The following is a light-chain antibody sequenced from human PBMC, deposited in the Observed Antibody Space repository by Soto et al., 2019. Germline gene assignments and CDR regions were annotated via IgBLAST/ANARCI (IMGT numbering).Light chain of an antibody. CDR1: SSDVGGYNY. Sequence: QSALTQPPSASGSPGQSVTISCTGTSSDVGGYNYVSWYQQHPGKAPKLMIYEVSKRPSGVPDRFSGSKSGNTASLTISGLQAEDEAYYYCSSYTTSTSFILFGGGTKVTVL. J-gene: IGLJ2*01. V-gene: IGLV2-8*01. CDR3: SSYTTSTSFIL. CDR2: EVS.